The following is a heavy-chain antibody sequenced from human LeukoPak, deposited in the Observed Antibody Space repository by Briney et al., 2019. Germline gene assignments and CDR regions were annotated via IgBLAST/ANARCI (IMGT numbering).Heavy chain of an antibody. V-gene: IGHV4-34*01. Sequence: SETLSLTCAVYGGSFSGYYWNWIRQPPGKGLEWIGEINHSGSTNYNPSLKSRVTISVDTSKNQFSLKLSSVTAADTAVYYCARGRCSGGSCYSGRYFDYWGQGTLVTVSS. CDR3: ARGRCSGGSCYSGRYFDY. CDR1: GGSFSGYY. J-gene: IGHJ4*02. D-gene: IGHD2-15*01. CDR2: INHSGST.